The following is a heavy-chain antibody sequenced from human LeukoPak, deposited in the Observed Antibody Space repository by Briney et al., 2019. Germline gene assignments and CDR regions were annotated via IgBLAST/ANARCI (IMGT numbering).Heavy chain of an antibody. CDR1: GFTFSSYW. V-gene: IGHV3-7*03. J-gene: IGHJ4*02. D-gene: IGHD3-3*01. CDR3: AKGVSYYDLWSGYRD. Sequence: GGSLRLSCAASGFTFSSYWMSWVRQAPGKGLEWVANIKQDGGEKYYVESVKGRFTISRDNVKNSLYLQMNSLRAEDTALYYCAKGVSYYDLWSGYRDWGQGTLVTVSS. CDR2: IKQDGGEK.